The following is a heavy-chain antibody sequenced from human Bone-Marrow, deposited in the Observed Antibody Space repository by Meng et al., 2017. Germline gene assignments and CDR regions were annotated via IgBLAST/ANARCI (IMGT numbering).Heavy chain of an antibody. CDR1: GYPFAAYW. CDR3: ARDEDISAAGKLFGDY. J-gene: IGHJ4*02. CDR2: IDPNNDHT. Sequence: QVQLVQSGPWVKKPGASVKLSCKPSGYPFAAYWIHWLRQAPGQGLEWMGRIDPNNDHTQYAQNFQGRVTMTSDTSISTVYMELNGLRSDDTAVYYCARDEDISAAGKLFGDYWGQGTLVTVSS. D-gene: IGHD6-13*01. V-gene: IGHV1-2*06.